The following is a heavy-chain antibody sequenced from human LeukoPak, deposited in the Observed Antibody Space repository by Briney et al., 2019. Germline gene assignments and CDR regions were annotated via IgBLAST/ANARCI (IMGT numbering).Heavy chain of an antibody. Sequence: PGGSLRLSCAASGFTFSGSAMHWVRQASGKGLEWVGRIRSKANSCATAHAASVKGRFTISRDDSKNTAYLQMNSLKTEDTAVYYCTSYTARGDYWGQGTLVTVSS. V-gene: IGHV3-73*01. CDR2: IRSKANSCAT. CDR1: GFTFSGSA. D-gene: IGHD3-16*01. CDR3: TSYTARGDY. J-gene: IGHJ4*02.